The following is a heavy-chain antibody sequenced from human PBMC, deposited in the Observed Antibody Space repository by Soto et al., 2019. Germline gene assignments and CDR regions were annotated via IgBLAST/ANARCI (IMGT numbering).Heavy chain of an antibody. D-gene: IGHD6-13*01. J-gene: IGHJ4*02. V-gene: IGHV4-34*01. CDR2: TNHRGST. Sequence: SETLSLTCAVYGGSFSGYYWTWIRQSPGKGLEWIGETNHRGSTNYNPSLKSRVTISVDTSKNQFSLKLSSVTAADTAVYYCATSSPQPGQQLVHRRGYWGQGTLVTVSS. CDR1: GGSFSGYY. CDR3: ATSSPQPGQQLVHRRGY.